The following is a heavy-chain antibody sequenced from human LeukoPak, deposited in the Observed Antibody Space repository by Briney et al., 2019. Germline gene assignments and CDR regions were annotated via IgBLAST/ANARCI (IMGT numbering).Heavy chain of an antibody. CDR1: GFTFSSYG. CDR3: ASVAWNSGSSRADY. Sequence: GGSLRLSCAASGFTFSSYGMHWVRQAPGKGLERVANIKQDGSEKYYVDSVKGRFTISRDNAKNSVYLQMNSLRAEDTALYYCASVAWNSGSSRADYWGQGTVATFSS. D-gene: IGHD1-26*01. V-gene: IGHV3-7*01. CDR2: IKQDGSEK. J-gene: IGHJ4*02.